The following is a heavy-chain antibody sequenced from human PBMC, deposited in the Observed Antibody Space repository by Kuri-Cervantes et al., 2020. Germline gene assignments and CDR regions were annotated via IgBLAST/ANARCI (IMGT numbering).Heavy chain of an antibody. Sequence: ASVKVSCKASGYTFTNYAIHWVRQAPGQRLEWMGRVNAGNGNTKYSQKFQGRVTMTRNTSISTAYMELSSLRSEDTAVYYCARGCGSGGNCFDPWGQGTLVTVSS. D-gene: IGHD3-10*01. CDR2: VNAGNGNT. V-gene: IGHV1-3*01. CDR1: GYTFTNYA. CDR3: ARGCGSGGNCFDP. J-gene: IGHJ5*02.